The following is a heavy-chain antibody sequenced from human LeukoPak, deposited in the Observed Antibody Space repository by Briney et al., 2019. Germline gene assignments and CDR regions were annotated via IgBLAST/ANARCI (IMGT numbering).Heavy chain of an antibody. D-gene: IGHD2-2*01. CDR2: IIPIFGTA. Sequence: SVKVSCKASGGTFSSYAISWVRQAPGQGVEWMGGIIPIFGTANYAQKFQGRVTITTDESTSTAYMELSSLRSEDTAVYYCARGRYQLLTRNNWFDPWGQGTLVTVSS. V-gene: IGHV1-69*05. J-gene: IGHJ5*02. CDR1: GGTFSSYA. CDR3: ARGRYQLLTRNNWFDP.